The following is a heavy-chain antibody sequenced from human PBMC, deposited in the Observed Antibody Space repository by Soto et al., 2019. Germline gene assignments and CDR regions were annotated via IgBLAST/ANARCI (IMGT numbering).Heavy chain of an antibody. D-gene: IGHD2-8*01. CDR1: GYTFTKYA. J-gene: IGHJ3*02. Sequence: GASVKVSCKASGYTFTKYAVHWVRQAPGERPEWMGWINAGSGNIKYSQKFQGRVTITRDTSASTVYMELSSLRSEETAVYYCARENFLVYCTNGACSPYALDIWGQGTMVTVSS. CDR2: INAGSGNI. V-gene: IGHV1-3*01. CDR3: ARENFLVYCTNGACSPYALDI.